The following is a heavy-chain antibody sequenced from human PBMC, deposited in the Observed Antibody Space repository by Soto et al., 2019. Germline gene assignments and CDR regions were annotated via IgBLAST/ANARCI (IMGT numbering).Heavy chain of an antibody. J-gene: IGHJ6*02. CDR3: AKEEAAAASRYYYGMDV. CDR1: GFTFSSYA. D-gene: IGHD6-13*01. Sequence: GGSLRLSCAASGFTFSSYAMSWVRQDPGKGLEWVSAISGSGGSTYYADSVKGRFTISRDNSKNTLYLQMNSLRAEDTAVYYCAKEEAAAASRYYYGMDVWGQGTTVTVSS. CDR2: ISGSGGST. V-gene: IGHV3-23*01.